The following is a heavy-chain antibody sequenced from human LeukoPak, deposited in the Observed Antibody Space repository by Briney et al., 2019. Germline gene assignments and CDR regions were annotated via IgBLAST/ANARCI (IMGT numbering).Heavy chain of an antibody. Sequence: SETLSLTCTVSGGSISGDYWTWIRQPAGKGLEWIGRIYTSGSTNHNPSLKSRVTMSVDTSKNQFSLRLSSVTAADTAVYYCAKDQRGSLLLWFGVNYFDYWGQGTLVTVSS. J-gene: IGHJ4*02. CDR2: IYTSGST. V-gene: IGHV4-4*07. D-gene: IGHD3-10*01. CDR1: GGSISGDY. CDR3: AKDQRGSLLLWFGVNYFDY.